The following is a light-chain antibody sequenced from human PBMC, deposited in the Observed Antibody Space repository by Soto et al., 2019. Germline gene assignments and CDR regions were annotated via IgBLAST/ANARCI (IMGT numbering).Light chain of an antibody. CDR1: QGISNY. CDR2: TAS. J-gene: IGKJ3*01. V-gene: IGKV1-27*01. Sequence: DIPMTQSPSSLSASVGDRVTITCRASQGISNYLAWYQQKPGKVPKLLIFTASTLQSGVPSRFSGSGSGTDFTLTISSLQPEDVATYYCQKYNNAPFTFGPGTKVDIK. CDR3: QKYNNAPFT.